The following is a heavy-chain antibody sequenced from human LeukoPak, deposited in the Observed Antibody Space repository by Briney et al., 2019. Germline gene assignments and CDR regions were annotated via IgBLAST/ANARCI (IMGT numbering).Heavy chain of an antibody. D-gene: IGHD3-10*01. CDR3: ARGIQEYYYGSGSYVDY. CDR1: GGSISSGDYY. CDR2: IYYSGST. Sequence: SETLSLTCTVSGGSISSGDYYWSWIRQPPGKGLEWIGYIYYSGSTYYNPSLKSRVTISVDTSKNQFSLKLSSVTAADTAVYYCARGIQEYYYGSGSYVDYWGQGTLVTVSS. J-gene: IGHJ4*02. V-gene: IGHV4-30-4*01.